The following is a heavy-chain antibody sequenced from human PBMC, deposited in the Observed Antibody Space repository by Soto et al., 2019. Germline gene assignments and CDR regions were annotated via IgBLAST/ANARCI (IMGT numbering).Heavy chain of an antibody. CDR1: GFTFSTSA. CDR3: VASVFSFDY. V-gene: IGHV3-30*01. Sequence: HVQLVESGGGVVQPGRSLRLSCAASGFTFSTSAMHWVRQAPGKGLEWVAVISDDGTNEHYEDSVKGRFTVSRDNSRNTLSMQMNSLRPEDTAMYYCVASVFSFDYWGQGSLVTVSS. D-gene: IGHD2-8*01. J-gene: IGHJ4*02. CDR2: ISDDGTNE.